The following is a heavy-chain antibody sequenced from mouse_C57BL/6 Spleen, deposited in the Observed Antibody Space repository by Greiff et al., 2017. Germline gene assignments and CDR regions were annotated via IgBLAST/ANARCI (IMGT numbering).Heavy chain of an antibody. CDR3: ARSDSNYDY. CDR2: IYPGDGDT. Sequence: VQGVESGPELVKPGASVKISCKASGYAFSSSWMNWVKQRPGKGLEWIGRIYPGDGDTNYNGKFKGKATLTADKSSSTAYMQLSSLTSEDSAVYFCARSDSNYDYWGKGTTLTVSS. D-gene: IGHD2-5*01. J-gene: IGHJ2*01. CDR1: GYAFSSSW. V-gene: IGHV1-82*01.